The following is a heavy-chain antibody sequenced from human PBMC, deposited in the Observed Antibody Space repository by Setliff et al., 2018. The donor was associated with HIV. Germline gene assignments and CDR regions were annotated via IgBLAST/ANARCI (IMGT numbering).Heavy chain of an antibody. Sequence: PSETLSLTCSVSGVSIVSGGFYFSWIRRHPGKGLEWIGTVYYTGKTYYNPSLQSRLTMSADTSKNQLYLKINSVTAADTAVYFCARDLHANYHVVDIWGPGTMVTV. J-gene: IGHJ3*02. V-gene: IGHV4-31*03. CDR3: ARDLHANYHVVDI. CDR1: GVSIVSGGFY. D-gene: IGHD2-15*01. CDR2: VYYTGKT.